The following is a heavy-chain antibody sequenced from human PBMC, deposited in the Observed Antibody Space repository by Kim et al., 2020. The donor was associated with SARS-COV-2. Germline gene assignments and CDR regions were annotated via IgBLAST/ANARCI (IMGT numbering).Heavy chain of an antibody. CDR1: GFTFDDYT. CDR2: ISWDGGST. Sequence: GGSLRLSCAASGFTFDDYTMHWVRQAPGKGLEWVSLISWDGGSTYYADSVKGRFTISRDNSKNSLYLQMNSLRTEDTALYYCAKDSGLAVAGSHFDYWGQGTLVTVSS. J-gene: IGHJ4*02. CDR3: AKDSGLAVAGSHFDY. D-gene: IGHD6-19*01. V-gene: IGHV3-43*01.